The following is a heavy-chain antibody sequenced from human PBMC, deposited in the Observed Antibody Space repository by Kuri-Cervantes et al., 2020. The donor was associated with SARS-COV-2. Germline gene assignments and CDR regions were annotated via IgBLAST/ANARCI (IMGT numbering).Heavy chain of an antibody. J-gene: IGHJ4*02. D-gene: IGHD1-26*01. CDR1: GYSISSGYY. CDR2: IYYSGST. CDR3: ARDQRRYRANDAPYDF. V-gene: IGHV4-61*01. Sequence: SETLSLTCTVSGYSISSGYYWSWIRQPPGKGLEWIGYIYYSGSTNYNPSLMSRLTISVDTSKNQFSLKLSSVTAADTALYYCARDQRRYRANDAPYDFWGQGTLVTVSS.